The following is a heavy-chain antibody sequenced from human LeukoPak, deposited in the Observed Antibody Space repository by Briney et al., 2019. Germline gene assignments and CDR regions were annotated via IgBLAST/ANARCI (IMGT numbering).Heavy chain of an antibody. CDR3: ARVRISQSWFGEPRGAFDI. J-gene: IGHJ3*02. V-gene: IGHV1-18*01. D-gene: IGHD3-10*01. CDR2: ISAYNGNT. Sequence: RASVTVSCKASGYTFTIYGISWVRQAPGQGLEWMGWISAYNGNTNYAQKLQGRVTMTTDTSTSTAYMELRSLRSDDTAVYYCARVRISQSWFGEPRGAFDIWGQGTMVTVSS. CDR1: GYTFTIYG.